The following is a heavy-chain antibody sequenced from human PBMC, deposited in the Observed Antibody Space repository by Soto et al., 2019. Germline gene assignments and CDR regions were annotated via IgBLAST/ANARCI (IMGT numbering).Heavy chain of an antibody. D-gene: IGHD3-10*01. CDR1: GGSFSGYY. V-gene: IGHV4-34*01. CDR3: ARRGSGYYYYYGMDV. CDR2: INHSGST. J-gene: IGHJ6*02. Sequence: QVQLQQWGAGLLKPSETLSLTCAVYGGSFSGYYWSWIRQPPGKGLEWIGEINHSGSTNYNPSLKSRGTISVDTSKNQFSLKLSSVTAADTAVYYCARRGSGYYYYYGMDVWGQGTTVTVSS.